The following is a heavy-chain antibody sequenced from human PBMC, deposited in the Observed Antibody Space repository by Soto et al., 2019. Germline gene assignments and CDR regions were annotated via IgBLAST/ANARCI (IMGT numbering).Heavy chain of an antibody. CDR1: GFSFRNAW. CDR2: IKSYSDGETT. CDR3: SSHTDICQAGAMDV. J-gene: IGHJ6*02. D-gene: IGHD2-21*01. V-gene: IGHV3-15*01. Sequence: EVHLVESGGGLVKPGGSLTLSCAASGFSFRNAWMTWVRQAPGKGLEWVGRIKSYSDGETTDYAAPVEGRFTISRDDSKNMSYLKRNSLKIEHTAVYHFSSHTDICQAGAMDVWCQGTTVTVPS.